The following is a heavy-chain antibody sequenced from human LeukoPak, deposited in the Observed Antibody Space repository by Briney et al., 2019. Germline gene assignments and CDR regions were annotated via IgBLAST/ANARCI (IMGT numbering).Heavy chain of an antibody. CDR1: GGSFSGYY. CDR2: INHSGST. J-gene: IGHJ5*02. Sequence: PSETLSLTCAVYGGSFSGYYWSWIRQPPGKGLEWIGEINHSGSTNYNPSLKSRVTISVDTSKNQFSLKLSSVTAADTAVYYCARGRWIQLWLREWFGPWGQGTLVTVSS. D-gene: IGHD5-18*01. V-gene: IGHV4-34*01. CDR3: ARGRWIQLWLREWFGP.